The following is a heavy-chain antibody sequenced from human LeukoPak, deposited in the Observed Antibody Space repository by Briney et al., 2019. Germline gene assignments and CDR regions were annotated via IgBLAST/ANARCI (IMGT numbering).Heavy chain of an antibody. J-gene: IGHJ4*02. CDR2: IIPIFGIA. CDR1: GGSFSSYA. V-gene: IGHV1-69*04. CDR3: ARDRENSGSYYRD. Sequence: SVKVSCKASGGSFSSYAISWVRQAPGQGLEWMGRIIPIFGIASYAQKFQGRVTITADKSTSTAYMELSSLRSEDTAVYYCARDRENSGSYYRDWGQGTLVTVSS. D-gene: IGHD1-26*01.